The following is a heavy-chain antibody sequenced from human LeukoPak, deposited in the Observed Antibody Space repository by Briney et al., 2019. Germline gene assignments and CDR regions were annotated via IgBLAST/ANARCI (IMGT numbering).Heavy chain of an antibody. V-gene: IGHV5-51*01. CDR2: IYPGDSDT. J-gene: IGHJ4*02. CDR1: GYIFTSYW. D-gene: IGHD3-22*01. Sequence: GESLKISWKGSGYIFTSYWIGWGRQMPGKGVEGMGIIYPGDSDTRYSPSFQGPVTISADKSISTAYLQWSSLKASDTAMYYCARLGYYYDRSGYYFDYWGQGTLVTVSS. CDR3: ARLGYYYDRSGYYFDY.